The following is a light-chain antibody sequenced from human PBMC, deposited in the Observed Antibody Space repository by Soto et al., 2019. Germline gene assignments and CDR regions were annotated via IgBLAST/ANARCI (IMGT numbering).Light chain of an antibody. Sequence: IQLTHFSSTLSASVGDRLTITCRASQSVSSWLAWYQQKPGKAPKFLIYNASNLESGVPSRFSGSGSGTDFTLTISSLQPEDFATYYCQQYDTNPFTFGQGTKVDIK. CDR3: QQYDTNPFT. CDR1: QSVSSW. J-gene: IGKJ1*01. V-gene: IGKV1-5*01. CDR2: NAS.